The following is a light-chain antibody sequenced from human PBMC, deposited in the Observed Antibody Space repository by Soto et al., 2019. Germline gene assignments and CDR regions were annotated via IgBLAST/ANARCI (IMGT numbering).Light chain of an antibody. Sequence: QSVLTQPPSVSGTPGQRVTISCSGSNSNIGSNNVNWYQQLPGTAPKLLICVNDQRPSGVPDRFSGSKSGNSASLTISGLQSEDEAEYYCAAWDDSPNVFDVFGTGTKLTVL. V-gene: IGLV1-44*01. CDR1: NSNIGSNN. CDR2: VND. J-gene: IGLJ1*01. CDR3: AAWDDSPNVFDV.